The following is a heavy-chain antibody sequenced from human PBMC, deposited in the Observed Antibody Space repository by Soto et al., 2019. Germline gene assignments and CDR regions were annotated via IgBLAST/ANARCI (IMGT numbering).Heavy chain of an antibody. CDR2: IYYSGST. V-gene: IGHV4-31*02. CDR3: AHSLRSFYYFGLDV. J-gene: IGHJ6*02. Sequence: SETLSLTCTVSGGSISSGGYYWSWIRQQPGKGLEWIGYIYYSGSTYYNPSLKSRVTISVDTSKNQFSLKLTSVTAADTAVYYCAHSLRSFYYFGLDVWGQGTTVTVSS. D-gene: IGHD3-10*01. CDR1: GGSISSGGYY.